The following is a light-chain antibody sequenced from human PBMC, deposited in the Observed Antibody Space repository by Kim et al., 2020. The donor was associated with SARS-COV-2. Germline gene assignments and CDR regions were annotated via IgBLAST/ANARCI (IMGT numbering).Light chain of an antibody. CDR3: QQSGTSPYT. J-gene: IGKJ2*01. CDR1: QNVDSSY. CDR2: GAA. V-gene: IGKV3-20*01. Sequence: PGERATLSCRASQNVDSSYLTWYQQKPGQAPRLLIFGAASRATDIPDRFSGSGSGTDFTLTISRLEPEDFAVYYCQQSGTSPYTFGQGTKLEIK.